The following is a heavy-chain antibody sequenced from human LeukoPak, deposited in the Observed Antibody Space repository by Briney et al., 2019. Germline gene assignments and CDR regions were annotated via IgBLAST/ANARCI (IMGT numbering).Heavy chain of an antibody. J-gene: IGHJ4*02. CDR1: GGSLSGYY. CDR3: ARVGYYYDSSGYYYRRPSGLPHFDY. V-gene: IGHV4-34*01. CDR2: INHSGST. D-gene: IGHD3-22*01. Sequence: PSETLSLTCAVYGGSLSGYYWSWIRQPPGKGLEWIGEINHSGSTNYNPSLKSRVTISVDTSKNQFSLKLSSVTAADTAAYYCARVGYYYDSSGYYYRRPSGLPHFDYWGQGTLVTVSS.